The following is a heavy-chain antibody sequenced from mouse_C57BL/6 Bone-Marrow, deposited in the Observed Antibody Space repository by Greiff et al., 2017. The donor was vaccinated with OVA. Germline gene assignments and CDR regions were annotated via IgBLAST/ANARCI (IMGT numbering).Heavy chain of an antibody. D-gene: IGHD1-1*01. V-gene: IGHV1-81*01. CDR2: IYPRSGNT. Sequence: VKLMESGAELARPGASVKLSCKASGYTFTSYGISWVKQRTGQGLEWIGEIYPRSGNTYYNEKFKGKATLTADKSSSTAYMELRSLTSEDSAVYYCAPDYYGSSSPDGMDYWGQGTSVTVSP. CDR1: GYTFTSYG. CDR3: APDYYGSSSPDGMDY. J-gene: IGHJ4*01.